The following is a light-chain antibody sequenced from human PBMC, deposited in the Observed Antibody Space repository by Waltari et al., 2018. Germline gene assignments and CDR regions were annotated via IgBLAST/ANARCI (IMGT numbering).Light chain of an antibody. CDR2: GAS. V-gene: IGKV3-15*01. Sequence: ETVMTQSPATLSVSTGESATLSCTASQNINVNLAWYPQQLGQAPRLLIYGASSRTTGIPARFGGSGSGTDFTLTISSVQSEDFAIYYCQQYDKWPFTFGQGTKVDIK. CDR3: QQYDKWPFT. J-gene: IGKJ2*01. CDR1: QNINVN.